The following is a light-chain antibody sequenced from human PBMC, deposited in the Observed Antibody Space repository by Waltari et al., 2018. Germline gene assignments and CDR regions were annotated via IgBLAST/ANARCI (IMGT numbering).Light chain of an antibody. V-gene: IGKV3-20*01. CDR2: GAS. CDR1: QSVSSSY. Sequence: EIVLTQSPGTLSLSPGERAILSCRASQSVSSSYLAWYQQKPGQAPRLLIYGASSRATGIPDRFRRSGSGTDFTLTISRLEPEDFAVYYCQQYGSSPKTFGQGTKVEIK. J-gene: IGKJ1*01. CDR3: QQYGSSPKT.